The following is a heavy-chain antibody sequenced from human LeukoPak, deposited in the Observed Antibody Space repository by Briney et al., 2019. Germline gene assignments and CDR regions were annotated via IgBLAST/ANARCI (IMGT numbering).Heavy chain of an antibody. V-gene: IGHV3-53*01. CDR1: GFTVITND. CDR3: ARGVEPLAANTLAY. Sequence: GGSLRLSCAAPGFTVITNDMTWVRQAPGKGLEWVSVLYSDVNTKYADSVQGRFTISRDNSKNTLYLEMNSLSPDDTAVYYCARGVEPLAANTLAYWGQGTLVTVSS. D-gene: IGHD1-14*01. CDR2: LYSDVNT. J-gene: IGHJ4*02.